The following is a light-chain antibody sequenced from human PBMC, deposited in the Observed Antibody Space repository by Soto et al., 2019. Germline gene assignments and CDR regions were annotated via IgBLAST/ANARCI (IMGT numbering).Light chain of an antibody. V-gene: IGLV2-23*01. J-gene: IGLJ1*01. Sequence: QSALTQPASVCGSPGESITISCTGTSSEVESYNLVSWYQQHPGKAPKLMIYEGSKRPSGVSNRFSGSKSGNTASLTISGLQAEDEADYYCCSYAGSNYVFGTGTKVTVL. CDR1: SSEVESYNL. CDR3: CSYAGSNYV. CDR2: EGS.